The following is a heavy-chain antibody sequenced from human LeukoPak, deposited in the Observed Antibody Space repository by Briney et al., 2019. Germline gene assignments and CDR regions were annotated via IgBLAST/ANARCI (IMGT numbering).Heavy chain of an antibody. CDR2: ISGSGGST. V-gene: IGHV3-23*01. D-gene: IGHD3-22*01. CDR1: GFTFSSYA. CDR3: AKDQVTMIVVVPANFDY. J-gene: IGHJ4*02. Sequence: PGGSLRLSCAASGFTFSSYAMSWVRQAPGKGLEWVSAISGSGGSTYYADSVKGRFTIPRDNSKNTLYLQMNSLRAEDTAVYYCAKDQVTMIVVVPANFDYWGQGTLVTVSS.